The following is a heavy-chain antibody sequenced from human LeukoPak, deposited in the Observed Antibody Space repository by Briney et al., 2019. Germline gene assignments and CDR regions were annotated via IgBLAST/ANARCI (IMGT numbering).Heavy chain of an antibody. J-gene: IGHJ6*03. V-gene: IGHV4-38-2*02. CDR1: GGSINTYY. D-gene: IGHD6-6*01. CDR2: IYHSGST. CDR3: ARVAPPILLVPSPYYYYYMDV. Sequence: SETLSLTCTVSGGSINTYYWSWIRQPPGKGLEWIGSIYHSGSTYYNPSLKSRVTISVDTSKNQFSLKLSSVTAADTAVYYCARVAPPILLVPSPYYYYYMDVWGKGTTVTVSS.